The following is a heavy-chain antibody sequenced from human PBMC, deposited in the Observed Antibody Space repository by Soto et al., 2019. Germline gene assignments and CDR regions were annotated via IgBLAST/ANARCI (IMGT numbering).Heavy chain of an antibody. CDR1: GGSISGSY. J-gene: IGHJ4*02. D-gene: IGHD6-19*01. Sequence: LSLTCSVSGGSISGSYWSWIRQSPGKGLEWLGYVYYTGSTNYSPSLRSRVSISVDTSKNEFSLRLSSVTAADAAVYFCARSVAVPGAHIDYWGQGTQVTVSS. CDR3: ARSVAVPGAHIDY. V-gene: IGHV4-59*01. CDR2: VYYTGST.